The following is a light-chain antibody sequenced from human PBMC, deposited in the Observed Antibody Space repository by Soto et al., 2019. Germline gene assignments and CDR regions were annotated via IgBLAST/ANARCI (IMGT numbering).Light chain of an antibody. CDR3: QQRSNWPPVT. CDR2: VAS. J-gene: IGKJ4*01. Sequence: EIVLTQSPATLSLSPGERATLSCRASQSVSSYLAWYQQKPGLAPRLLIYVASNRATGIPPRFSGSGSGTDFTLPISSLEPEDFAIYYCQQRSNWPPVTFGGGTKVEIK. V-gene: IGKV3-11*01. CDR1: QSVSSY.